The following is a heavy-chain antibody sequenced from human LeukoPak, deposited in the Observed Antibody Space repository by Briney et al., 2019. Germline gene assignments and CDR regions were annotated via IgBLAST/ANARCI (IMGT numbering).Heavy chain of an antibody. CDR2: ISGSGGST. J-gene: IGHJ4*02. D-gene: IGHD5-24*01. V-gene: IGHV3-23*01. CDR3: AASSGMAGSSFDY. Sequence: PGGSLRLSCAATGFTFSSYGMSWVRQAPGKGLEWVSRISGSGGSTYYADSVKGRFTISRDNSKNTLYLQMNSLRAEDTAVYYYAASSGMAGSSFDYWGQGTLVTVSS. CDR1: GFTFSSYG.